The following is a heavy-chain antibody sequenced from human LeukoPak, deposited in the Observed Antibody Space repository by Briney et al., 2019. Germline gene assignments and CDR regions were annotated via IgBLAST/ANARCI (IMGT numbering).Heavy chain of an antibody. J-gene: IGHJ5*02. D-gene: IGHD3-10*01. CDR3: ARIYCTNGVCQYYYGSGSYPNWFDP. V-gene: IGHV1-18*01. CDR2: ISAYNGNT. CDR1: GGTFSSYA. Sequence: ASVKVSCKASGGTFSSYAISWVRQAPGQGLEWMGWISAYNGNTNYAQKLQGRVTMTTDTSTNTAYMELRSLRSDDTAVYYCARIYCTNGVCQYYYGSGSYPNWFDPWGQGTLVTVSS.